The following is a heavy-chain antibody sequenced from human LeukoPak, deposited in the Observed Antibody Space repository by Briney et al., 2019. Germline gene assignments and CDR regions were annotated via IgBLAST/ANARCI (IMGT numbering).Heavy chain of an antibody. Sequence: GASVKVSCKASGYTFTSYYMHWVRQAAGQGLEWMGIISASGGSTSYAQKCQGRVSMTRDTSTSTVYMELSSLRSEDTAVYYCAGHPHSSSWYDYWGQGTLVTVSS. D-gene: IGHD6-13*01. CDR3: AGHPHSSSWYDY. J-gene: IGHJ4*02. CDR1: GYTFTSYY. V-gene: IGHV1-46*01. CDR2: ISASGGST.